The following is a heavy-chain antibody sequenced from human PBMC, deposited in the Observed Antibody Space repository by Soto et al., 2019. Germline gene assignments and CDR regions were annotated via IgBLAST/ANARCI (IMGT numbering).Heavy chain of an antibody. CDR1: GFTFSDYT. CDR2: IDSNGQIT. Sequence: HPGGSLRLSCSASGFTFSDYTMHWVRQTSEKRLEYISIIDSNGQITDYAESVKGRLAISRDNSKNTLYLQMTSLRTDDTAVYYCVKDRLRHCTCTSCYLLDYWGQGTPVTVS. V-gene: IGHV3-64D*06. D-gene: IGHD2-2*01. CDR3: VKDRLRHCTCTSCYLLDY. J-gene: IGHJ4*02.